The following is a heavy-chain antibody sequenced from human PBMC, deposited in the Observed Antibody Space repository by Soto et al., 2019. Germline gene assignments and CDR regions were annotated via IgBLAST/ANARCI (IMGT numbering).Heavy chain of an antibody. Sequence: QVQLQESGPGLVKPSGTLSLTCAVSGGSIGSGNWWSWVRQPPGKGLEWIGGIAHSGSTNYNPSLKRRLTISVDRSNNQFSLRLTSVTAADTAVYYCASHRGNTYGPYDYWGQGTRVTVSS. CDR2: IAHSGST. D-gene: IGHD5-18*01. CDR1: GGSIGSGNW. CDR3: ASHRGNTYGPYDY. V-gene: IGHV4-4*02. J-gene: IGHJ4*02.